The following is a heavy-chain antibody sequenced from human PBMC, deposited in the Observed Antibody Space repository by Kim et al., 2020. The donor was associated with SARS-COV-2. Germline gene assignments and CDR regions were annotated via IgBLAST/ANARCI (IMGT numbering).Heavy chain of an antibody. CDR2: INANTGHP. D-gene: IGHD2-2*01. CDR1: GYIFTNYA. CDR3: ARVGVVHVGGYYYYGMDV. Sequence: ASVKVSCKASGYIFTNYALNWVRQAPGQGLEWMGWINANTGHPTYAQGFTGRFVFSLDTSVNTAYLQISSLKAEDTAVYYCARVGVVHVGGYYYYGMDVWGQGTTVTVSS. V-gene: IGHV7-4-1*02. J-gene: IGHJ6*02.